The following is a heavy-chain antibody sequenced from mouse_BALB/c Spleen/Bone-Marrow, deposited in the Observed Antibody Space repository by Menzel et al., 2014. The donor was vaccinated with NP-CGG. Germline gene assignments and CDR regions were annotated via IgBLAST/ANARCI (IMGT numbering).Heavy chain of an antibody. J-gene: IGHJ3*01. CDR1: EFSLTSYG. CDR3: ARGGSSRAWFAY. CDR2: IWAGGST. D-gene: IGHD1-1*01. V-gene: IGHV2-9*02. Sequence: VKLVESGPGLVAPSQSLSITCTVSEFSLTSYGVHWVRQPPGKGLEWLGVIWAGGSTNYNSALMSRLSISKDNSKSQVFLKMNSRQTDDTAMYYCARGGSSRAWFAYWGQGTLVTVSA.